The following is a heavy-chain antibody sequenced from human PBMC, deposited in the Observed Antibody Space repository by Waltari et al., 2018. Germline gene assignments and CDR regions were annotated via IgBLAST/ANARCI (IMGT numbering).Heavy chain of an antibody. D-gene: IGHD3-3*01. V-gene: IGHV7-4-1*01. J-gene: IGHJ5*02. Sequence: QVQLVQSGSELKKPGASVKVSCKASGYTFTSYAMNWVRQAPGQGLEWMGWGNPSTGDPTYAQSFTGRVVFSLDTSVRTAYLQIVSVKAEDTAVYYCARVRSTYYDVWGGYRYNWFDPWGQGTLVTVSS. CDR3: ARVRSTYYDVWGGYRYNWFDP. CDR2: GNPSTGDP. CDR1: GYTFTSYA.